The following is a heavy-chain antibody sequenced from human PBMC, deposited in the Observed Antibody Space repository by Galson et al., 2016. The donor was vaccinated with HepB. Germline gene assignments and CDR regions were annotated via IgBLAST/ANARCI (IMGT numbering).Heavy chain of an antibody. CDR3: AKDTGRIQLWLFYFDH. Sequence: SLRLSCAASEFTFSNYAMSWVRQAPGKGLEWVSAISGSGGSTYYADSVKGRFTISRDNSKNTLYLQMNSLRAEDTAVYYCAKDTGRIQLWLFYFDHWGQGTLVSVSS. J-gene: IGHJ4*02. CDR1: EFTFSNYA. D-gene: IGHD5-18*01. V-gene: IGHV3-23*01. CDR2: ISGSGGST.